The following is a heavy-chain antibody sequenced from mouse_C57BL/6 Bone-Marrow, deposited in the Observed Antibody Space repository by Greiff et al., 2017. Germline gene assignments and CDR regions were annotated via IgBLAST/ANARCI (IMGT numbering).Heavy chain of an antibody. CDR1: GFTFSSYA. CDR3: AREGNCWFAY. V-gene: IGHV5-4*01. D-gene: IGHD4-1*01. CDR2: ISDGGSYT. Sequence: EVMLVESGGGLVKPGGSLKLPCAASGFTFSSYAMSWVRQTPEKRLEWVATISDGGSYTYYPDNVKGRFTISRDNAKNNLYLQMSHLKSEDTAMYYCAREGNCWFAYWGQGTLVTVSA. J-gene: IGHJ3*01.